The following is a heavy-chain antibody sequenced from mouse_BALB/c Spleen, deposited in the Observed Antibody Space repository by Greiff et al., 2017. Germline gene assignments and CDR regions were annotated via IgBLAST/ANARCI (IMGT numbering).Heavy chain of an antibody. CDR2: IRNKANGYTT. Sequence: EVQGVESGGGLVQPGGSLRLSCATSGFTFTDYYMSWVRQPPGKALEWLGFIRNKANGYTTEYSASVKGRFTISRDNSQSILYLQMNTLRAEDSATYYCARDMTAGAMDYWGQGTSVTVSS. CDR3: ARDMTAGAMDY. V-gene: IGHV7-3*02. J-gene: IGHJ4*01. CDR1: GFTFTDYY. D-gene: IGHD1-2*01.